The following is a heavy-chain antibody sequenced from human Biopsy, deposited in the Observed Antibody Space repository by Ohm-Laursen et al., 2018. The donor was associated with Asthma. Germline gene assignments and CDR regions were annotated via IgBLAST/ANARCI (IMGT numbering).Heavy chain of an antibody. Sequence: SLTLSCSASGFVLRSHAMHWVRQGPGKGLEWVTLIWYDGSKKYYSESVKGRFTIARDNSKNTLYLQMNSLRVEDTAVYYCARGREGSGSYFTSHWFDPWGQGTLVTVSS. CDR2: IWYDGSKK. D-gene: IGHD3-10*01. V-gene: IGHV3-33*08. CDR1: GFVLRSHA. J-gene: IGHJ5*02. CDR3: ARGREGSGSYFTSHWFDP.